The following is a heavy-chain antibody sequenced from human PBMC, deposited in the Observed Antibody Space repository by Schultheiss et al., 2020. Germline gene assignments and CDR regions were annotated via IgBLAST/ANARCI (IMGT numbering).Heavy chain of an antibody. J-gene: IGHJ6*04. CDR3: AREYTVTTWGGGYYGMDV. CDR1: GFTFSSYA. CDR2: ISYDGSNK. V-gene: IGHV3-30-3*01. D-gene: IGHD4-17*01. Sequence: GGSLRLSCAASGFTFSSYAMHWVRQAPGKGLEWVAVISYDGSNKYYADSVKGRFTISRDNSKNTLYLQMNSLRAEDTAVYYCAREYTVTTWGGGYYGMDVWGKGTTVTVSS.